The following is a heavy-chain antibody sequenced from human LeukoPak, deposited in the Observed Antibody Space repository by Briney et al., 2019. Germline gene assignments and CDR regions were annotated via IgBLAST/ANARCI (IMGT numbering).Heavy chain of an antibody. CDR2: ISGSGGST. CDR3: AKAFKLVRDAFDI. V-gene: IGHV3-23*01. J-gene: IGHJ3*02. Sequence: GGSLRLSCAASGFTFSSYAMSWVRQAPGKELEWVSAISGSGGSTYYADSVKGRFSISRDNSKSTLYLQMNSLRAEDTAVYYCAKAFKLVRDAFDIWGQGTMVTVSS. CDR1: GFTFSSYA.